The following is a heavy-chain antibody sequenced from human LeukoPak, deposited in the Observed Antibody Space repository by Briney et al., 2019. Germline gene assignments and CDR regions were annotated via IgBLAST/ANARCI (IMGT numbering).Heavy chain of an antibody. V-gene: IGHV3-11*06. Sequence: GGSLRLSCAASGFTFSDYYMSWIRQAPGKGLEWVSYISSSSSYTNYADSVKGRFTISRDNAKNSLYLQMNSLRAEDTAVYYCAKGVPRSEGGAWIDAFDIWGQGTMVTVSS. CDR1: GFTFSDYY. CDR2: ISSSSSYT. D-gene: IGHD2-21*01. J-gene: IGHJ3*02. CDR3: AKGVPRSEGGAWIDAFDI.